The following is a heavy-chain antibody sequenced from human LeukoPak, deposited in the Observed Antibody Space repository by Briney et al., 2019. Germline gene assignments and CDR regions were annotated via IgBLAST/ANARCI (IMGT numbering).Heavy chain of an antibody. Sequence: PGGSLRLSCAASGFSFKDTGMHWVRQAPGKGLEWVAVISYDGSNKYYADSVKGRFTISRDNSKNTLYLQMNSLRAEDTAVYYCARDGSGRFDYWGQGTLVTVSS. CDR1: GFSFKDTG. D-gene: IGHD6-19*01. CDR2: ISYDGSNK. CDR3: ARDGSGRFDY. V-gene: IGHV3-30*19. J-gene: IGHJ4*02.